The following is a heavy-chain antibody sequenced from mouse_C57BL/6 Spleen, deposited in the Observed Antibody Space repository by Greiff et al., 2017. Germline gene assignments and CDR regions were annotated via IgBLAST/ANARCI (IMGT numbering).Heavy chain of an antibody. V-gene: IGHV5-6*01. CDR2: ISSGGSYT. CDR1: GFTFSSYG. Sequence: VQLKESGGDLVKPGGSLKLSCAASGFTFSSYGMSWVRQTPDKRLEWVATISSGGSYTYYPDSVKGRFTISRDNAKNTLYLQMSSLKSEDTAMYYCARHGDYGNFYFDYWGQGTTLTVSS. D-gene: IGHD2-1*01. CDR3: ARHGDYGNFYFDY. J-gene: IGHJ2*01.